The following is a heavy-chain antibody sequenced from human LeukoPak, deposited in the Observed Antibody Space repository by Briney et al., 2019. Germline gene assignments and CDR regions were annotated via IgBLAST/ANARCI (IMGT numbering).Heavy chain of an antibody. J-gene: IGHJ4*02. V-gene: IGHV4-31*03. CDR2: IYYTGST. CDR3: ARERFAGGYRYLDY. D-gene: IGHD2-8*02. CDR1: GGSINSGGYF. Sequence: SETLSLTCTVSGGSINSGGYFWNWIRQHPGRGLEWIGSIYYTGSTSYYPSLKSRLTISIATSKNHFSLRLNSVIAADTAVYYCARERFAGGYRYLDYWGQGTPVTVSS.